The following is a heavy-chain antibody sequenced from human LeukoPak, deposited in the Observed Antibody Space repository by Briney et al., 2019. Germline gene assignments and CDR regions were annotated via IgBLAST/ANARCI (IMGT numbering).Heavy chain of an antibody. CDR1: GGSIGSYY. J-gene: IGHJ6*02. V-gene: IGHV4-59*01. CDR2: IYYSGTT. Sequence: SEALSLTCAVSGGSIGSYYWSWLRQPPGRGLEWIGYIYYSGTTNYNPSLKSRVTISVDTSKNQFSLKLTSVTAADTAIYYCAREDPQTTVPEGLDVWCQGTTVTVSS. D-gene: IGHD4-17*01. CDR3: AREDPQTTVPEGLDV.